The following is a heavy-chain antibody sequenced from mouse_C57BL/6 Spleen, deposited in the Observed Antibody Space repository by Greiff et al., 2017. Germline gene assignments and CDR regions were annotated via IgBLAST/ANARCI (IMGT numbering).Heavy chain of an antibody. Sequence: QVQLQQPGAELVRPGSSVKLCCKASGYTFTSYWMDWVKQRPGQGLEWIGNIYPSDSETHYNQKFKDKATLTVDKSSSTAYMQLSSLTSEDSAVYYCARGSWEGYYAMDYWGQGTSVTVSS. J-gene: IGHJ4*01. CDR3: ARGSWEGYYAMDY. D-gene: IGHD4-1*01. CDR2: IYPSDSET. V-gene: IGHV1-61*01. CDR1: GYTFTSYW.